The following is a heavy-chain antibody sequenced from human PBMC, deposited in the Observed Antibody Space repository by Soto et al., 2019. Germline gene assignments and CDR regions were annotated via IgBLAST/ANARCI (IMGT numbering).Heavy chain of an antibody. Sequence: EVQLLDSGGGLVQPGGSLRLSCEASGFSFSDYAMNWVRQAPGKGLEWVSEISATGGSTFYADFVKGRFTISRDNSKTTLYLHLTSLRDEDTARYYCAKASSAGYDSKSAYCDDWGPGNLVTVS. J-gene: IGHJ4*02. CDR1: GFSFSDYA. CDR2: ISATGGST. D-gene: IGHD6-19*01. V-gene: IGHV3-23*01. CDR3: AKASSAGYDSKSAYCDD.